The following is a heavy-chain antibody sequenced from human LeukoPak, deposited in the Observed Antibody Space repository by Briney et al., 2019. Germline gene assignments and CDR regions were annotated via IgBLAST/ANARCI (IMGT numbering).Heavy chain of an antibody. J-gene: IGHJ3*02. Sequence: SETLSLTCTVSGGSISSGDYYWSWIRQPPGKGLEWIGYIYYSGSTYYNPSLKSRVTISVDTSKNQFSLKLSSVTAADTAVYYCARVRSSTLYAFDIWGQGTMVTVSS. CDR3: ARVRSSTLYAFDI. CDR1: GGSISSGDYY. D-gene: IGHD6-13*01. V-gene: IGHV4-30-4*08. CDR2: IYYSGST.